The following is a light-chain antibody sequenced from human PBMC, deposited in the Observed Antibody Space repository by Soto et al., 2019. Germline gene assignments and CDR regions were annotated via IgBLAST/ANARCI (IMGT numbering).Light chain of an antibody. V-gene: IGKV3-11*01. Sequence: EVVLTQSPVTLSLSPGERATLSCRASQSFRGLLAWYQQKHGQAPRLLIYDAHNRATGIPPRFSGSGSGTDFTLTISSLEPEDSAVYYCQQRHMWPITFGQGTRLEIK. CDR1: QSFRGL. CDR2: DAH. J-gene: IGKJ5*01. CDR3: QQRHMWPIT.